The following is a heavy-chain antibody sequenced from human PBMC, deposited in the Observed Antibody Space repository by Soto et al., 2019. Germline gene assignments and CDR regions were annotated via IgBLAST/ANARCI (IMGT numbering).Heavy chain of an antibody. CDR1: GDSMTTVGYY. J-gene: IGHJ4*02. Sequence: QVQLQESGPGLVKPSQTLSLTCTVSGDSMTTVGYYWTWIRQHPGQGLEWIGFISYSGSTYYSSSLKSRSAISADTSKNQFPPQLNSVAAAETAVYYCTVGAYWGQGPLVTVSS. D-gene: IGHD3-16*01. V-gene: IGHV4-31*03. CDR3: TVGAY. CDR2: ISYSGST.